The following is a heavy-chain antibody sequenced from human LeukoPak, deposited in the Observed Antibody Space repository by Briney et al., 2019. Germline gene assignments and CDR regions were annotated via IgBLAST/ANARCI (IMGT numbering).Heavy chain of an antibody. Sequence: PGGSLRLSCAASGFTFSSYTMSWVHQAPGKGLEWVSIITTSDGNTYYADSVKGRFTVSRDNSKNTLFLQMNSLRAEDTAVYYCAKDGGLWVSAHWGDSWGRGTLVTVSS. V-gene: IGHV3-23*01. CDR3: AKDGGLWVSAHWGDS. D-gene: IGHD7-27*01. CDR1: GFTFSSYT. J-gene: IGHJ4*02. CDR2: ITTSDGNT.